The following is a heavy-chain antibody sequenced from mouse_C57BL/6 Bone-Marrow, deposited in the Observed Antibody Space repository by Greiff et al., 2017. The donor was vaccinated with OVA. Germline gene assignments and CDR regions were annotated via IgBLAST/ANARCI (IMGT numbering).Heavy chain of an antibody. CDR2: IDPETGGT. V-gene: IGHV1-15*01. D-gene: IGHD2-5*01. J-gene: IGHJ4*01. CDR1: GYTFTDYE. Sequence: ESGAELVRPGASVTLSCKASGYTFTDYEMHWVKQTPVHGLEWIGAIDPETGGTAYNQKFKGKAILTADKSSSTAYMELRSLTSEYSAVYYCTRGYSNYYAMDYWGQGTSVTVSS. CDR3: TRGYSNYYAMDY.